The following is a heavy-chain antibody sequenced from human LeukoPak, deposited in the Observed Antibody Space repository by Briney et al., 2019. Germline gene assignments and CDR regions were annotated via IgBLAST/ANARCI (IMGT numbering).Heavy chain of an antibody. CDR1: GFTFSSYA. CDR2: ISDSGDNT. J-gene: IGHJ4*02. D-gene: IGHD2-2*01. V-gene: IGHV3-23*01. Sequence: GGSLRLSCAASGFTFSSYAMSWVRQAPGKGLECVSGISDSGDNTYYTDSVKGRFTISRDTSKNTLYLQMNSLRAEDTAVYYCAKVQDCSSTSCYPISYFDYWGQGTLVTVSS. CDR3: AKVQDCSSTSCYPISYFDY.